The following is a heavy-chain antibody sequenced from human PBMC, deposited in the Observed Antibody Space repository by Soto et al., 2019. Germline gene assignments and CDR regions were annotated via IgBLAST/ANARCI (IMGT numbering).Heavy chain of an antibody. V-gene: IGHV3-23*01. D-gene: IGHD6-13*01. Sequence: GGSLRLSCAASGFIFSNHAMSWVRQVPGKGLEWVSGISAGGNLIYYADSVRGRFTMSRDNSKNMLYLQMHSLRAEDTAVYFCAKRQGIGAAAKNFDFWGQGARVTVSS. CDR1: GFIFSNHA. CDR3: AKRQGIGAAAKNFDF. J-gene: IGHJ4*02. CDR2: ISAGGNLI.